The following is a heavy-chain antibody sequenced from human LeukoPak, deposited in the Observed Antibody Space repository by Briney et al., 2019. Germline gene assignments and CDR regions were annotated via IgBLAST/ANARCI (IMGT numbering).Heavy chain of an antibody. CDR1: GGSFSGYY. D-gene: IGHD1-26*01. CDR3: ARDDGQSGSYFPGY. CDR2: INHSGST. V-gene: IGHV4-34*01. Sequence: SETLSLTCAVYGGSFSGYYWSWIRQPPGKGLEWIGEINHSGSTNYNPSLKSRVTISVDTSKNQFSLKVTSLTAADTAVYYCARDDGQSGSYFPGYWGQGTLVTVSS. J-gene: IGHJ4*02.